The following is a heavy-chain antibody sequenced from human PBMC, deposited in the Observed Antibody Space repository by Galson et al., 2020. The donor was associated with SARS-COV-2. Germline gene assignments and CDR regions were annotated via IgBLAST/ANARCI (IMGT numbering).Heavy chain of an antibody. CDR1: GFTFSDYY. D-gene: IGHD7-27*01. Sequence: GGSLRLSCAASGFTFSDYYMSWIRQAPGKGLEWVSYISSSGSTIYYADSVKGRFTISRDNDKNSLYLQMNSLRAEDTAVYYCARDQTASLTGAYYYYGMDVWGQGTTVTVSS. J-gene: IGHJ6*02. CDR3: ARDQTASLTGAYYYYGMDV. CDR2: ISSSGSTI. V-gene: IGHV3-11*01.